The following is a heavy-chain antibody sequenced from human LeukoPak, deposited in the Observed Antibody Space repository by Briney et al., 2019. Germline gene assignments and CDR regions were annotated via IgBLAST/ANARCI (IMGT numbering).Heavy chain of an antibody. Sequence: PSETLSLTCTVSGASISSGTYYWGWVRQPPGKGLEWIGSIYSGSTSYNPSLKSRVTISVDTSKNQFSLKLDSVTAADTAVYYCARNASDSGTSYFDYWGQGTLVTVSS. CDR1: GASISSGTYY. D-gene: IGHD1-26*01. CDR3: ARNASDSGTSYFDY. CDR2: IYSGST. V-gene: IGHV4-39*01. J-gene: IGHJ4*02.